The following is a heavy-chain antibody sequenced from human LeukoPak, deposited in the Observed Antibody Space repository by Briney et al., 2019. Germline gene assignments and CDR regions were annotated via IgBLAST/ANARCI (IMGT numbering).Heavy chain of an antibody. CDR3: AYSYDSSGCIDY. CDR1: GFTFSSYG. Sequence: GGSLRLSCAASGFTFSSYGMHWVRQAPGKGLEWVAFIRYDGSNKYYADSVKGRFTISRDNSKNTLYLQMNNLRAEDTAVYYCAYSYDSSGCIDYWGQGTLVTVSS. V-gene: IGHV3-30*02. D-gene: IGHD3-22*01. CDR2: IRYDGSNK. J-gene: IGHJ4*02.